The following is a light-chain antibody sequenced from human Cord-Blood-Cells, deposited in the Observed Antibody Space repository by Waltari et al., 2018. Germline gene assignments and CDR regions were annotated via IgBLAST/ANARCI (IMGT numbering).Light chain of an antibody. Sequence: DIQMTQSPSSLSASVGDRVTITCRASQSISSYLNWYQQKPGKAPKLLIYAASSLQSGVPSRFSGSGSETDFTLTISSLQPEDFATYYCQQRDSTPLTFGGGTEVEIK. CDR1: QSISSY. CDR2: AAS. CDR3: QQRDSTPLT. J-gene: IGKJ4*01. V-gene: IGKV1-39*01.